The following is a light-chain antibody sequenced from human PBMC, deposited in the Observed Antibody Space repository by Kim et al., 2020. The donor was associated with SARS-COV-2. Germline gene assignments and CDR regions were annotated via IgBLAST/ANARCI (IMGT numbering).Light chain of an antibody. J-gene: IGKJ2*01. V-gene: IGKV1-5*03. Sequence: DIQMTQSPSTLSASVGDRVTITCRASQSVNTWLAWYQQKPGRAPTLLIYKASTLESGVPSRFSGSGSGTEFALTISSLQPDDFATYYCQHYNRYPYTFGQGTKLEI. CDR3: QHYNRYPYT. CDR1: QSVNTW. CDR2: KAS.